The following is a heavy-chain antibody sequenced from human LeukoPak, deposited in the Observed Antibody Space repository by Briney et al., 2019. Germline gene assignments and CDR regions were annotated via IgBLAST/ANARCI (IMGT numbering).Heavy chain of an antibody. J-gene: IGHJ4*02. CDR3: ARDWGYCSSTSCSRPIDY. D-gene: IGHD2-2*01. Sequence: GGSLRLSCAASGFTFSSYSMNWVRQAPGKGLEWVSSISSSSSYIYYADSVKGRFTISRDNAKNSLCLQMNSLRAEDTAVYYCARDWGYCSSTSCSRPIDYWGQGTLVTVSS. CDR1: GFTFSSYS. CDR2: ISSSSSYI. V-gene: IGHV3-21*01.